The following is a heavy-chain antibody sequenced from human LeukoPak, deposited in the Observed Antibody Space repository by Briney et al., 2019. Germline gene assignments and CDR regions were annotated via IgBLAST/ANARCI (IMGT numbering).Heavy chain of an antibody. CDR3: VRGGPSTWS. V-gene: IGHV1-3*01. CDR2: INAGNGNT. D-gene: IGHD2-15*01. J-gene: IGHJ5*02. CDR1: GYTFISYT. Sequence: ASVKVSCKTSGYTFISYTVHWVRQAPGQRLEWMGWINAGNGNTKYSQKFEGRVTITRDTSASTAYMELSSLRSEDTAVYYCVRGGPSTWSWGQGTLVTVSS.